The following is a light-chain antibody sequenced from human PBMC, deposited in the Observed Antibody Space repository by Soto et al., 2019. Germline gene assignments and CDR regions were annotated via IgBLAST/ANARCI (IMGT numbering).Light chain of an antibody. J-gene: IGKJ4*01. CDR2: DAF. CDR3: QQRSSWPFLWT. V-gene: IGKV3-11*01. Sequence: EIVLTQSPATLSSSPGERATLSCRASQSVGTSVAWYQQKPGQAPRLLIYDAFNRATGIPVRFSGSGSGTDFTLTISSLEPEDFAVYYCQQRSSWPFLWTFAGGTKVEIK. CDR1: QSVGTS.